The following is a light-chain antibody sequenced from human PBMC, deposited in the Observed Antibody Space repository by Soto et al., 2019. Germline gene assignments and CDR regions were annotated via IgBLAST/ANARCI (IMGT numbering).Light chain of an antibody. CDR1: TRDIGGYNY. V-gene: IGLV2-14*01. J-gene: IGLJ1*01. Sequence: QSALTQPASVSGSPGQSITISCTGTTRDIGGYNYVSWYQQHPGKAHKLMIYDVTRRPSGVSNRFSGSKSGNTASLTISGLQAEDEADYYCSSDISSSAPYGFGTGTKVT. CDR2: DVT. CDR3: SSDISSSAPYG.